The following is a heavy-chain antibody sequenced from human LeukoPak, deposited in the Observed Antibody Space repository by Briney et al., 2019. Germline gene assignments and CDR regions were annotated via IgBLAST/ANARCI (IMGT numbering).Heavy chain of an antibody. CDR3: ARDRGYSSGWYSDY. Sequence: SETLSLTCTVSGGSISSYYWSWLRQPAGKGLEWIGRIYTSGSTNYNPSHKSRVTMSVDTAKNQFSLKLSSVTAADTAVYYCARDRGYSSGWYSDYWGQGTLVTVSS. D-gene: IGHD6-19*01. V-gene: IGHV4-4*07. CDR1: GGSISSYY. CDR2: IYTSGST. J-gene: IGHJ4*02.